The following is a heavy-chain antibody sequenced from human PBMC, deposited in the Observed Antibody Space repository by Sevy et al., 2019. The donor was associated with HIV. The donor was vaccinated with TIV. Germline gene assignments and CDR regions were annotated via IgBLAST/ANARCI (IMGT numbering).Heavy chain of an antibody. Sequence: ASVKVSCKASGYTFTGYYMHWVRQAPGQGLEWMGWINPNSDGTNYAQKFQGRVTMTRDTSISTAYMELSRLRSDDTAVYYCARDLYDFWSGTNAFDIWGQGTMVTVSS. CDR3: ARDLYDFWSGTNAFDI. V-gene: IGHV1-2*02. CDR2: INPNSDGT. D-gene: IGHD3-3*01. CDR1: GYTFTGYY. J-gene: IGHJ3*02.